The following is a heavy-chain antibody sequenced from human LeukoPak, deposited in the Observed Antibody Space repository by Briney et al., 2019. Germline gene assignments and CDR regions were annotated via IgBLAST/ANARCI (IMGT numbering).Heavy chain of an antibody. J-gene: IGHJ4*02. CDR1: GGSISSYY. D-gene: IGHD5-24*01. CDR2: IYYSGST. V-gene: IGHV4-59*01. CDR3: ARVGRYGYNLEYFDY. Sequence: SETLFLTCTVSGGSISSYYWSWIRQPPGKGLEWIGYIYYSGSTNYNPSLKSRVTISVDTSKNQFSLKLSSVTAADTAVYYCARVGRYGYNLEYFDYWGQGTLVTVSS.